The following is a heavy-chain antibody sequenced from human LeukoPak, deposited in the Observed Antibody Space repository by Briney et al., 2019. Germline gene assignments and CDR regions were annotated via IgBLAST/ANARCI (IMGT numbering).Heavy chain of an antibody. Sequence: GGSLRLSGVASGFTFSSYWMHWVRQAPGKGLVWVSRINSDGSSTSYADSVKGRFTISRDNAKNTLYLEMNSLRAEDSAEYYCARGSSSWRNAMDVWGQGTTVTVSS. D-gene: IGHD6-13*01. CDR1: GFTFSSYW. V-gene: IGHV3-74*01. CDR3: ARGSSSWRNAMDV. CDR2: INSDGSST. J-gene: IGHJ6*02.